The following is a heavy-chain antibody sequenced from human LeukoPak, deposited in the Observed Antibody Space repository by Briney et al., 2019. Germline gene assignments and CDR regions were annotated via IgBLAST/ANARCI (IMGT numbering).Heavy chain of an antibody. Sequence: ASVKVSCKVSGYTLTELSMHWVRQAPGKGLEWMGGFDPEDGETIYAQKFQGRVTMTEDTSTDTAYMELSSLRSEDTAVYYCAKISGYSSGWPYFDYWGQGTLVTVSS. V-gene: IGHV1-24*01. CDR1: GYTLTELS. D-gene: IGHD6-19*01. CDR2: FDPEDGET. CDR3: AKISGYSSGWPYFDY. J-gene: IGHJ4*02.